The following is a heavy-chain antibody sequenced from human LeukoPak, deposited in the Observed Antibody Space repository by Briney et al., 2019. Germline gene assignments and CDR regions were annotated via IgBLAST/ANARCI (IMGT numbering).Heavy chain of an antibody. V-gene: IGHV4-31*03. Sequence: SETLSPTCTVSGGSISSDGHYWSWIRQHPGKGLEWIGYIYYSGSTYYNPSLKSRVTISVDTSKNQFSLKLSSVTAADTAVYVCARERQNYGLLDYWGQGTLVTASS. J-gene: IGHJ4*02. CDR2: IYYSGST. CDR1: GGSISSDGHY. CDR3: ARERQNYGLLDY. D-gene: IGHD3-10*01.